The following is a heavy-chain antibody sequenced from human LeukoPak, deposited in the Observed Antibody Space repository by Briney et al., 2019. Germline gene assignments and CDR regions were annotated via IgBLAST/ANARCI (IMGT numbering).Heavy chain of an antibody. J-gene: IGHJ4*02. D-gene: IGHD6-13*01. CDR1: GFTFSDFH. CDR3: ACPYRSRFDY. V-gene: IGHV3-11*01. CDR2: ITNSGSDI. Sequence: PGGSLRLSCVVSGFTFSDFHMSWLRQAPGKRLEWISYITNSGSDIEYADSVKGRFTISWDNAKKSLYLEMNTLRAEDTAIYYCACPYRSRFDYWGQGTLVTVSS.